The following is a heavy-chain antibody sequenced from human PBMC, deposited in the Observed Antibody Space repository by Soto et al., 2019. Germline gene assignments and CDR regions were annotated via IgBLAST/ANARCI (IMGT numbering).Heavy chain of an antibody. CDR1: GYTFTSYG. CDR2: ISAYNGNT. Sequence: ASVKVSCKASGYTFTSYGISWVRQAPGQGLEWMGWISAYNGNTNYAQKLQGRVTMTTDTSTSTAYMELRSLRGDDTAVYYCASAYGDFRIFDYWGQGTLVTVSS. V-gene: IGHV1-18*01. CDR3: ASAYGDFRIFDY. D-gene: IGHD4-17*01. J-gene: IGHJ4*02.